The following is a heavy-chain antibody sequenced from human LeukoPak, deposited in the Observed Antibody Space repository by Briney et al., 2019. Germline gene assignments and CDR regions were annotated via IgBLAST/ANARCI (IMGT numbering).Heavy chain of an antibody. V-gene: IGHV4-59*01. D-gene: IGHD5-18*01. CDR1: GGSISSYY. J-gene: IGHJ4*02. Sequence: SETLSLTCTVSGGSISSYYWSWIRQPPGKGLEWIGYIYYTGSTNYNPSLKSQVTISVGTSKNQFSLKLSSVTAADTAVYYCARLYLPDTRFDYWGQGTLVTVSS. CDR3: ARLYLPDTRFDY. CDR2: IYYTGST.